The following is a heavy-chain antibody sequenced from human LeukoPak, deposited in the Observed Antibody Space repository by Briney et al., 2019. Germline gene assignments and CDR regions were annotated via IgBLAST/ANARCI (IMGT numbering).Heavy chain of an antibody. V-gene: IGHV4-30-4*08. J-gene: IGHJ5*02. Sequence: SETLSLTCTVSGGSISSGDYYWSWIRQPPGKGLEWIGYIYYSGSTYYNPSLKSRVTISVDTSKNQFSLKLSSVTAADTAVYYCPRYQLLYVDCSAPWAQETLVTVSS. CDR3: PRYQLLYVDCSAP. CDR2: IYYSGST. D-gene: IGHD2-2*02. CDR1: GGSISSGDYY.